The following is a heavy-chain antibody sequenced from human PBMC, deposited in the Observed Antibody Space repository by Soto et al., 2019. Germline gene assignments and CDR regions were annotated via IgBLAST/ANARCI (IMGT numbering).Heavy chain of an antibody. Sequence: SETLSLTCTVSGVSISSSSYYWGWIRQPPGEGLEWIANIYYSGNTYYNPSLKSRVTISVDTSKNQFSLRLNSLTAADTAVYYCASGGKDSSSWYYFDYWGQGTLVTVSS. CDR3: ASGGKDSSSWYYFDY. V-gene: IGHV4-39*01. D-gene: IGHD6-13*01. CDR2: IYYSGNT. J-gene: IGHJ4*02. CDR1: GVSISSSSYY.